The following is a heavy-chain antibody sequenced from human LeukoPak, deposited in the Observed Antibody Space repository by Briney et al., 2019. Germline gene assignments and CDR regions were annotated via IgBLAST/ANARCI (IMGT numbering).Heavy chain of an antibody. CDR2: IGLTDTTI. CDR3: ARLKLGYWYFDL. CDR1: GFTFSDYY. Sequence: PGGSLRLSCAASGFTFSDYYMSWIRQVPGKGLEWVSYIGLTDTTIYYADSLKGRFAISRDNAKNSLYLHTHSLRAKDTAIYYCARLKLGYWYFDLWGRGTLLTVSS. D-gene: IGHD7-27*01. V-gene: IGHV3-11*01. J-gene: IGHJ2*01.